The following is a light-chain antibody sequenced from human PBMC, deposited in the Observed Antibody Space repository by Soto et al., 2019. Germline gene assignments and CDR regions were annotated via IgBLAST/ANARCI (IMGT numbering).Light chain of an antibody. CDR3: TPYTASSPFYV. V-gene: IGLV2-14*03. CDR2: DVY. J-gene: IGLJ1*01. CDR1: RTDGDGHDY. Sequence: QSVLTQPASVSGSPGQSIAISCIGVRTDGDGHDYVSWYQQHPGQAPQLIIYDVYNRPSGVSDRFSGSKSGNTASLIISGLQAEDEADYFCTPYTASSPFYVSGAGTKVTVL.